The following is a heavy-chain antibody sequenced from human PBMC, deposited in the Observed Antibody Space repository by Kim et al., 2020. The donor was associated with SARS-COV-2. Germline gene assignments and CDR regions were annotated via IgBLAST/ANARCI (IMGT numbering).Heavy chain of an antibody. D-gene: IGHD2-8*01. CDR3: ARPLPGAGYCTDGGCQDAFDI. CDR1: GGSISSSSYY. CDR2: IYYSGGT. Sequence: SETLSLTCAVSGGSISSSSYYWGWIRHPPGKGLEWIGSIYYSGGTYYNPSLKSRVTISVDTSKNQFSLKLSSVTAADTAVYYCARPLPGAGYCTDGGCQDAFDIWGQGTMVTVSS. J-gene: IGHJ3*02. V-gene: IGHV4-39*01.